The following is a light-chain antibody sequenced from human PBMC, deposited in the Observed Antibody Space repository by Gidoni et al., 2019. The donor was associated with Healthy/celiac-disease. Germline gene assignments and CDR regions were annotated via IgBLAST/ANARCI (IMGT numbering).Light chain of an antibody. J-gene: IGLJ2*01. CDR1: KLGDNY. V-gene: IGLV3-1*01. CDR2: QDS. Sequence: SYELTQPPSVSVAPGQTASITCSGDKLGDNYACCHQQKPGQSPVLVIYQDSKRPSWIPARFSGSNSGNTATLTISGTQAIDEADYYCQAWDSSTVVFGGGTKLTVL. CDR3: QAWDSSTVV.